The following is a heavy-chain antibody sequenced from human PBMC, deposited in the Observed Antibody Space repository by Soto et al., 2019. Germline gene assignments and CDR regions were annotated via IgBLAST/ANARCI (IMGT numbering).Heavy chain of an antibody. Sequence: SLRLSCAASGFTFSSYAMTWVRQAPGKGLEWVSAISGSGGSTYYADSVKGRFTISRDNSKNTLYLQMNSLRAEDTAVYYCAKSSGSSKPAFDYWGQGTLVTVTS. V-gene: IGHV3-23*01. CDR2: ISGSGGST. CDR1: GFTFSSYA. D-gene: IGHD3-10*01. J-gene: IGHJ4*02. CDR3: AKSSGSSKPAFDY.